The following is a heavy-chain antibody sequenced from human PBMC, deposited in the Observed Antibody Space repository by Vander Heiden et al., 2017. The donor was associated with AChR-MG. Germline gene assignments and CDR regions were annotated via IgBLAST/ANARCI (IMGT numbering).Heavy chain of an antibody. D-gene: IGHD3-3*01. CDR3: ARDQNDFWSGYLYYYYYYGMDV. CDR1: GGTFSSHA. Sequence: QVQLVQSGAEVKKPGSSVKVSCKASGGTFSSHAISRVRQAPGKGLEWMGGIIPIFGTANYAQKFQGRVTITADESTSTAYMELSSLRSEDTAVYYCARDQNDFWSGYLYYYYYYGMDVWGQGTTVTVSS. CDR2: IIPIFGTA. V-gene: IGHV1-69*01. J-gene: IGHJ6*02.